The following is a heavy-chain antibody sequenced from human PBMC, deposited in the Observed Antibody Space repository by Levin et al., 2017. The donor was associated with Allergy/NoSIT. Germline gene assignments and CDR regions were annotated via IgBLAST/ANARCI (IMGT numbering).Heavy chain of an antibody. V-gene: IGHV1-2*02. J-gene: IGHJ4*02. CDR2: INPNNGDT. CDR3: ARGGGTSNGARRGEY. Sequence: ASVKVSCKASGYTLTDYYIHWVRQAPGQGLQWMGWINPNNGDTNYAQKFQGRVTMTRETSIGTAYMEMTSLTSDDTALYYCARGGGTSNGARRGEYWGQGTLVTVSS. D-gene: IGHD6-6*01. CDR1: GYTLTDYY.